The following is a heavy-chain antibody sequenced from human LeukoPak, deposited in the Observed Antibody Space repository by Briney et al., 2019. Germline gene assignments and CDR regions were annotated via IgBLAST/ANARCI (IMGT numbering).Heavy chain of an antibody. J-gene: IGHJ4*02. D-gene: IGHD5-12*01. CDR2: IKENGNEQ. V-gene: IGHV3-7*01. CDR3: AKSWGVATVRSDGYFDY. CDR1: GFTFTSYW. Sequence: GGSLRLSCEASGFTFTSYWMSWVRQAPGKGPEWVAHIKENGNEQYYADSVKGRFTISRDNVKQSLGLQMNSLRVEDTAVYYCAKSWGVATVRSDGYFDYWGQGTLVTVSS.